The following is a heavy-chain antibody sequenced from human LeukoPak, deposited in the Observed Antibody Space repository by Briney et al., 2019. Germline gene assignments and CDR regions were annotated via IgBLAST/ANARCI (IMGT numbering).Heavy chain of an antibody. CDR3: ARDPFLGIVVVPPADDY. J-gene: IGHJ4*02. CDR1: GYSISSGYY. V-gene: IGHV4-38-2*02. Sequence: SETLSLTCTVSGYSISSGYYWGWIRQPPGKGLEWIGSIYHSGSTYYNPSLKSRATILVDMPKNQFSLKLSSVTAADTAVYYCARDPFLGIVVVPPADDYWGQGTLVTVSS. CDR2: IYHSGST. D-gene: IGHD2-2*01.